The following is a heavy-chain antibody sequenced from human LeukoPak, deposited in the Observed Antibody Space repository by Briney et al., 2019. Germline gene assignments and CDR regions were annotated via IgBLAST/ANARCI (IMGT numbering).Heavy chain of an antibody. V-gene: IGHV3-23*01. J-gene: IGHJ4*02. CDR1: GFTFSSYA. CDR3: AKVGDYYDSSGYPSDY. Sequence: GGSLRLSCAASGFTFSSYAMSWVRQAPGKGLEWVSAISGSGGSTYYADSVKGRFTISRDNSKNTLYLQMNSLRAEDTAVYYCAKVGDYYDSSGYPSDYWGQGTLVTVSS. D-gene: IGHD3-22*01. CDR2: ISGSGGST.